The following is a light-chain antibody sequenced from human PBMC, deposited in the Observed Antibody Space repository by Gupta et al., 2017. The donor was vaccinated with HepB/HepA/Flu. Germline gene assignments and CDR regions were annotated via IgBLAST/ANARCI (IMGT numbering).Light chain of an antibody. Sequence: QSVLTHPPSASGTPGQSVTISCSGSSSNIGSNYVYWYQQPPGTPHKLLIYGNNQRPSGVPDGFSGSKSGTSASLAISGHRAEDEADYYGAAWDHSQSEMFGGGTKLTVL. CDR1: SSNIGSNY. CDR3: AAWDHSQSEM. V-gene: IGLV1-47*01. CDR2: GNN. J-gene: IGLJ3*02.